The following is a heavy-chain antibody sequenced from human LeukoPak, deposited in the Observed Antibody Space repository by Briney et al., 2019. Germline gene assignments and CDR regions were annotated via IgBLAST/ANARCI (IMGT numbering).Heavy chain of an antibody. V-gene: IGHV3-9*01. CDR3: AKDLGYCTNGVCYGSYYYYGMDV. CDR1: GFTFDDYA. CDR2: ISWNSGSI. Sequence: PSGGSLRLSCAASGFTFDDYAMHWVRQAPGKGLEWVSGISWNSGSIGYADSVKGRFTISRDNAKNSLYLQMNSLRAEDTALYYCAKDLGYCTNGVCYGSYYYYGMDVWGQGTTDTVSS. D-gene: IGHD2-8*01. J-gene: IGHJ6*02.